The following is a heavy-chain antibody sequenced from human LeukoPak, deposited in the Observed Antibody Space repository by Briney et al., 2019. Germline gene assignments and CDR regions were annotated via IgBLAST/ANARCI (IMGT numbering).Heavy chain of an antibody. CDR1: GFTFSSYW. D-gene: IGHD3-16*02. CDR2: IKQDGSEK. V-gene: IGHV3-7*01. Sequence: GGSLRLSCAASGFTFSSYWMSWVRQAPGKGLEWVANIKQDGSEKYYVDSVKGRFTISRDNAKNSLYLQMNRLRAEDTAVYYCARGYYDYVWGSYRYTRWYYFDYWGQGTLVTVSS. J-gene: IGHJ4*02. CDR3: ARGYYDYVWGSYRYTRWYYFDY.